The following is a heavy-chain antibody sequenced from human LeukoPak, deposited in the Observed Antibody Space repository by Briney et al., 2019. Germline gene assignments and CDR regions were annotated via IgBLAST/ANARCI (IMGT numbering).Heavy chain of an antibody. J-gene: IGHJ4*02. CDR2: IYTSGST. V-gene: IGHV4-61*02. CDR1: GGSISSGSYY. CDR3: ARDPSSSGSLDY. D-gene: IGHD1-26*01. Sequence: SQTLSLTCTVSGGSISSGSYYRSWIRQPAGKGLERIGRIYTSGSTNYNPSLKSRVTISVDTSKNQFSLKLSSVTAADTAVYYCARDPSSSGSLDYWGQGTLVTVST.